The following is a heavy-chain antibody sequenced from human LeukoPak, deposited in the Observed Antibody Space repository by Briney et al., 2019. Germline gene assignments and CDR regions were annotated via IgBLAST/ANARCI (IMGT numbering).Heavy chain of an antibody. CDR1: GGSISSSSYY. V-gene: IGHV4-39*01. CDR3: ARHGGYCSSTSCRRNWFDP. D-gene: IGHD2-2*03. Sequence: SETLSLTCTASGGSISSSSYYWGWIRQPPGKGLEWIGSIYYSGSTYNNPSLKSRVTISVDTSKNQFSLKLSSVTAADTAVYYCARHGGYCSSTSCRRNWFDPWGQGTLVTVSS. CDR2: IYYSGST. J-gene: IGHJ5*02.